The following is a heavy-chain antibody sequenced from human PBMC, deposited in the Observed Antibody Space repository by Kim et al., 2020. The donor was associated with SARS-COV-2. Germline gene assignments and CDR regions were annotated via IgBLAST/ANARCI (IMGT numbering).Heavy chain of an antibody. D-gene: IGHD2-15*01. V-gene: IGHV3-9*01. CDR2: ISWNSGSI. CDR3: AKDVKEDIVVVVAATYFDY. J-gene: IGHJ4*02. Sequence: GGSLRLSCAASGFTFDDYAMHWVRQAPGKGLEWVSGISWNSGSIGYADSVKGRFTISRDNAKNSLYLQMNSLRAEDTALYYCAKDVKEDIVVVVAATYFDYWGQGTLVTVSS. CDR1: GFTFDDYA.